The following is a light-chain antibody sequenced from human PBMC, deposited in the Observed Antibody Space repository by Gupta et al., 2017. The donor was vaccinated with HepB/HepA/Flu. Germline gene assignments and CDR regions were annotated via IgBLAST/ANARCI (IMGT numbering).Light chain of an antibody. Sequence: QSALTQPASVSGSPAQSLTISCIGTSSDVGSHNHVSWYQQHPGKDHTLMIFGVTKRPSGVANRFSCSNSGITNSPTITRLQAEDEADDYCCSYADSSTSYSIFGGGTKLTVL. CDR2: GVT. CDR3: CSYADSSTSYSI. J-gene: IGLJ2*01. CDR1: SSDVGSHNH. V-gene: IGLV2-23*02.